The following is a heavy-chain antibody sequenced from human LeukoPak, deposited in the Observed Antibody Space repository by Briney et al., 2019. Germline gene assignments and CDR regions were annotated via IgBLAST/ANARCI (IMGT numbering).Heavy chain of an antibody. CDR1: GFTFSGSA. D-gene: IGHD4-17*01. CDR3: SSDFGDYFGAFDI. CDR2: IRNKARNYAT. Sequence: GGSLKLSCAASGFTFSGSAMHWVRQASGKGPEWVGHIRNKARNYATAYGASMKGRFTISRDDSKNTAYLQMNSLKTKDTAVYYCSSDFGDYFGAFDIWGQGTTVTVSS. V-gene: IGHV3-73*01. J-gene: IGHJ3*02.